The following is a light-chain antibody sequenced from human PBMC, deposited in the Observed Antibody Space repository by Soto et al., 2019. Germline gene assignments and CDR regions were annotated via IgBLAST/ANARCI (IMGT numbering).Light chain of an antibody. Sequence: EIVLTQSPGTLSLSPGERATLSCRTRQSVSNTYLAWYQQKPGQAPRLLIYGASSRATGIPDRFSGSGSGTDFTLTISRLETEDFAVYYCQQYGTSPPVYAFGQGTKLEIK. CDR1: QSVSNTY. CDR3: QQYGTSPPVYA. CDR2: GAS. V-gene: IGKV3-20*01. J-gene: IGKJ2*01.